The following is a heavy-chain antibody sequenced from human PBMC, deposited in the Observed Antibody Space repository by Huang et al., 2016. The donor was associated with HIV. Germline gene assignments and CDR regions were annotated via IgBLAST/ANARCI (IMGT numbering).Heavy chain of an antibody. CDR2: IIPGFGTS. D-gene: IGHD3-16*01. V-gene: IGHV1-69*13. CDR3: AKRGGAWGSPYAFDL. CDR1: GGSFNNFG. Sequence: QVQLVQSGAEVRKPGSSVKVSCRASGGSFNNFGINWVLQVPGQGLEGMGVIIPGFGTSTDATGFEDRVTITADETTGVVHLEVTSHRSDDTAVYFCAKRGGAWGSPYAFDLWGPGTMVTVSS. J-gene: IGHJ3*01.